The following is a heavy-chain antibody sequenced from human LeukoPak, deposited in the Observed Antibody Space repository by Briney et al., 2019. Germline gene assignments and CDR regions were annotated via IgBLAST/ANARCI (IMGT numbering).Heavy chain of an antibody. V-gene: IGHV4-38-2*02. CDR3: ARFPSHYDILTGYPDY. J-gene: IGHJ4*02. CDR2: IYHSGST. CDR1: GYSISSGYY. Sequence: SENLSLTCTVSGYSISSGYYWGWIRQPPGKGLEWIGSIYHSGSTYYNPSLKSRVTISVDTSKNPFSLKLSSVTAADTAVYYCARFPSHYDILTGYPDYWGQGTLVTVSS. D-gene: IGHD3-9*01.